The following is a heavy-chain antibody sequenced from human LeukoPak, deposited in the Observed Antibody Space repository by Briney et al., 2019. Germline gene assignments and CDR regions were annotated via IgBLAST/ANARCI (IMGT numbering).Heavy chain of an antibody. CDR2: INHSGST. V-gene: IGHV4-34*01. Sequence: SETLSLTCAVYGGSFSGYYWSWIRQPPGKGLEWIGEINHSGSTNYNPSLKSRVTISVDTSKNQFSLKLSSVTAADTAVYYCARGRFSIPAYFDYWGQGTLVTASS. CDR1: GGSFSGYY. CDR3: ARGRFSIPAYFDY. J-gene: IGHJ4*02. D-gene: IGHD2-21*01.